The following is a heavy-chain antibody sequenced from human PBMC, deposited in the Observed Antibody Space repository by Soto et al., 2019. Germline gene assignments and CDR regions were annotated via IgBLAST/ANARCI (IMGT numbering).Heavy chain of an antibody. Sequence: EVQLVETGGGLIQPGGSRRLSCAASGFTVSSNYMSWVRQAPGKGLEWVSVIYSGGSTYYADSVKGRFTISRDNSKNTLYLQMNSLRAEDTAVYYCARDRRRYGMDVWGQGTTVTVSS. J-gene: IGHJ6*02. V-gene: IGHV3-53*02. CDR1: GFTVSSNY. CDR3: ARDRRRYGMDV. CDR2: IYSGGST.